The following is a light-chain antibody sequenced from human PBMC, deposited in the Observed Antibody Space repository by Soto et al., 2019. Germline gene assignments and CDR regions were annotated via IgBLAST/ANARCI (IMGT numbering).Light chain of an antibody. V-gene: IGKV1-8*01. CDR1: RDISNS. J-gene: IGKJ1*01. Sequence: IQMTQSPSSVSASVGDRLTITCRASRDISNSLAWYQQTPGKAPKLLLRGASSLHRGVPSRFSGGGAGTDFTLTISCLQSEDFATYYCQQYYSYPPTFGQGTKVDIK. CDR3: QQYYSYPPT. CDR2: GAS.